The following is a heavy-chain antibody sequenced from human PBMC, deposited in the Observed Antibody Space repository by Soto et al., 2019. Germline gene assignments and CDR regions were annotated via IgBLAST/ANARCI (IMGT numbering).Heavy chain of an antibody. V-gene: IGHV4-39*01. J-gene: IGHJ5*02. CDR2: IYYSGSN. CDR1: GGSISSSSYY. CDR3: ARRERAAGTDWWFDP. Sequence: PSETLSLTCTVSGGSISSSSYYWGWIRQPPGRGLEWIGSIYYSGSNYYNPSLRSRLTMSVDTSNNQFSLKLSSVTAADTAVYYCARRERAAGTDWWFDPWGQGTLVTVS. D-gene: IGHD6-13*01.